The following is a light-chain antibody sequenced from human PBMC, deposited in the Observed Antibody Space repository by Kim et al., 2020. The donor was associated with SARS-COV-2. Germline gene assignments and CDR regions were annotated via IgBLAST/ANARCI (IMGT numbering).Light chain of an antibody. Sequence: RATINCKSSQTILHNSNNKDYLAWFQQKPGQSPKLLIYWASTRESGVPDRFSGSGSGTDFTLTISSLQAEDVAIYYCQQYYGTTYSFGQGTKLEI. J-gene: IGKJ2*03. CDR1: QTILHNSNNKDY. V-gene: IGKV4-1*01. CDR2: WAS. CDR3: QQYYGTTYS.